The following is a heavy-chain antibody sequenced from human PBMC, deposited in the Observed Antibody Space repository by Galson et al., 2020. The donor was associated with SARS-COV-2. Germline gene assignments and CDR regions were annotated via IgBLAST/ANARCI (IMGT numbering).Heavy chain of an antibody. CDR1: GFTFSSYG. V-gene: IGHV3-33*01. CDR2: IWYDGSNK. CDR3: AGDCDFGSGYYFDY. D-gene: IGHD3-3*01. J-gene: IGHJ4*02. Sequence: ETGGSLRLSCAASGFTFSSYGMHWVRQAPGKGLEWVAVIWYDGSNKYYADPVKGRFTISRDNSKNTLYLQMNSLRAEDTAVYYCAGDCDFGSGYYFDYWGQGTLVTVSS.